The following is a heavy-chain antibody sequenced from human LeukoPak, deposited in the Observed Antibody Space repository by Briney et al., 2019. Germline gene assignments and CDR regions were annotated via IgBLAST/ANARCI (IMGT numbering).Heavy chain of an antibody. Sequence: WGSLRLSCAASGLTFSSHWMHWVRQGPGKGLVWVSRMNIDGSSTSYADSVKGRFTISRDNGKNTLYLQMNSLRAEDTAVYYCARAYGSGSHDAFDIWGQGTMDTVSS. CDR1: GLTFSSHW. D-gene: IGHD3-10*01. J-gene: IGHJ3*02. CDR3: ARAYGSGSHDAFDI. CDR2: MNIDGSST. V-gene: IGHV3-74*01.